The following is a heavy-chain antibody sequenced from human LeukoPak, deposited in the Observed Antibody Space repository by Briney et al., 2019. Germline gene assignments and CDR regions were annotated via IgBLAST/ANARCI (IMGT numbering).Heavy chain of an antibody. J-gene: IGHJ4*02. Sequence: RPGGSLRLSCAASGFTFSSYSMNWVRQAPGKGLEWVANIKPDGSEKYYVDSVKGRFTISRDNAKNSLYLQMNSLRAEDTAVYYCARDFGTIVVVTAIVDWGQGTLVTVSS. CDR3: ARDFGTIVVVTAIVD. D-gene: IGHD2-21*02. V-gene: IGHV3-7*01. CDR1: GFTFSSYS. CDR2: IKPDGSEK.